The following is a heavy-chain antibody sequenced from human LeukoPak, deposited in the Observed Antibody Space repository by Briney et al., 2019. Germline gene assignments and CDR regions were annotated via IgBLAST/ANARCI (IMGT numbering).Heavy chain of an antibody. CDR3: ARHPYYYGSGSYSGVYYYGMDV. V-gene: IGHV5-51*01. CDR2: IYPGDSDT. Sequence: GESLKISCKGSGYRFTSYWIGWVRQMPGKGLEWMGIIYPGDSDTRYSPSFQGQVTISADKSISTAYLQWSSLKASDTAMYYCARHPYYYGSGSYSGVYYYGMDVWGKGTTVTVSS. D-gene: IGHD3-10*01. J-gene: IGHJ6*04. CDR1: GYRFTSYW.